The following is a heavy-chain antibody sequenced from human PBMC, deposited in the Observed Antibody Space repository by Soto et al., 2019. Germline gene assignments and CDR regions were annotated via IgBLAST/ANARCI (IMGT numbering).Heavy chain of an antibody. D-gene: IGHD6-13*01. CDR2: MNPYNGNT. CDR3: ARDSAYSSSWPGDYGMDV. V-gene: IGHV1-8*01. Sequence: AASVKVSCKASGYTFTTYDIHWVRQVTGQGLEWMGWMNPYNGNTGSTQKFQGRVTMTRNTSISTVYMELTSLRSEDTAVYYCARDSAYSSSWPGDYGMDVWGQGTTVTVSS. CDR1: GYTFTTYD. J-gene: IGHJ6*02.